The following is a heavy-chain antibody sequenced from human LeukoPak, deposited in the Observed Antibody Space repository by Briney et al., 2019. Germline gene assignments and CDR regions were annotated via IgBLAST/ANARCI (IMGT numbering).Heavy chain of an antibody. D-gene: IGHD1-26*01. CDR1: GGTFSSYA. J-gene: IGHJ4*02. V-gene: IGHV1-18*01. CDR3: ARDLEGATYSVY. Sequence: ASVKVSCKASGGTFSSYAISWVRQAPGQGLEWMGWISAYNGNTNYAQKLQGRVTMTTDTSTSTAYMELRSLRSDDTAVYYCARDLEGATYSVYWGQGTLVTVSS. CDR2: ISAYNGNT.